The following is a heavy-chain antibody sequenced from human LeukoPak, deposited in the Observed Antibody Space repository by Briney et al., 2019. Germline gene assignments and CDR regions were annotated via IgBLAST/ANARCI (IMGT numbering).Heavy chain of an antibody. CDR2: ISSGSTI. CDR1: GFTFSSYS. D-gene: IGHD3-10*01. CDR3: ASGRSYGYIDN. Sequence: GGSLRLSCAASGFTFSSYSMNWVRQAPGKGLEWISYISSGSTIYYADSVKGRFTISRDNAKDSLSLQMNSLRAEDTAVYYCASGRSYGYIDNWGQGTLVTVSS. V-gene: IGHV3-48*04. J-gene: IGHJ4*02.